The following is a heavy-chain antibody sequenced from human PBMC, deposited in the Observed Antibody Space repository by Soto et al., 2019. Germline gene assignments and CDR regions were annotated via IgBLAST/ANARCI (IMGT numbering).Heavy chain of an antibody. D-gene: IGHD2-8*01. J-gene: IGHJ6*02. CDR3: ARTHDGPTMVYARYYYGMDV. CDR1: GGTFSSYA. CDR2: IIPIFGTA. Sequence: QVQLVQSGAEVKKPGSSVKVSCKASGGTFSSYAISWVRQAPGQGLEWMGGIIPIFGTANYAQKFQGRVTITADESTSTAYMELSSLRSEDTAVYYCARTHDGPTMVYARYYYGMDVWGQGTTVTVSS. V-gene: IGHV1-69*01.